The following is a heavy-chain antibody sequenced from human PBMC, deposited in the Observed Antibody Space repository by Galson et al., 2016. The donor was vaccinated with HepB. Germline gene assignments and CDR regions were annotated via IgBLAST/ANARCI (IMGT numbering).Heavy chain of an antibody. CDR1: GFSFDDYK. V-gene: IGHV3-43*01. Sequence: SLRLSCAASGFSFDDYKMHWVRQAPGKGLEWVSLITCDGDITSYADSVKGRFTISRDNSKNSLYLHMNSLTPEATALYYCAKDASYSRVYVWGQGPTVTASS. D-gene: IGHD2-21*01. CDR3: AKDASYSRVYV. J-gene: IGHJ6*02. CDR2: ITCDGDIT.